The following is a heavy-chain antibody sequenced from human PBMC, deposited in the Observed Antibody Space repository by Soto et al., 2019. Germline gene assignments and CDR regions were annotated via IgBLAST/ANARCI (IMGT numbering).Heavy chain of an antibody. V-gene: IGHV1-3*01. Sequence: QVQLVQSGAEVKKPGASVKVSCKASGYTFTSYAMHWVRQAPGQRLEWMGWINAGNGNTKYSQKFQGRVTITRDTSASTAYMELSSLRSEDTAVYYCASHYGSGNGYYYMDVWGKGTTVTVSS. CDR2: INAGNGNT. J-gene: IGHJ6*03. CDR3: ASHYGSGNGYYYMDV. D-gene: IGHD3-10*01. CDR1: GYTFTSYA.